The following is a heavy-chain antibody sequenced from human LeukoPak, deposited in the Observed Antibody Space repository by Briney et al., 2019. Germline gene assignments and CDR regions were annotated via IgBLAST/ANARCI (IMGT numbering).Heavy chain of an antibody. D-gene: IGHD3-10*01. Sequence: PSETLSLTCTVSGGSISSYYWSWIRQPAGKGLEWIGRIYTSGSTNYNPSLKSRVTMSVDTSKNQFSLKLSSLTAADTAVCYCARESGSLLWFGELSGGTLDYWGQGTLVTVSS. CDR2: IYTSGST. J-gene: IGHJ4*02. CDR1: GGSISSYY. V-gene: IGHV4-4*07. CDR3: ARESGSLLWFGELSGGTLDY.